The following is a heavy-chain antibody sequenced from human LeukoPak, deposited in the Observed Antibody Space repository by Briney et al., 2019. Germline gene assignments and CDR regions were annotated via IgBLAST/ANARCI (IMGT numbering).Heavy chain of an antibody. CDR3: ARESAGLRLYFDY. V-gene: IGHV3-66*01. Sequence: GGSLRLSCAASGFTVSSNYMSWVRQAPGKGLEWVLVIYSGGSTYYADSVKGRFTISRDNSKNTLYLQMNSLRAEDTAVYYCARESAGLRLYFDYWGQGTLVTVSS. D-gene: IGHD6-25*01. CDR1: GFTVSSNY. CDR2: IYSGGST. J-gene: IGHJ4*02.